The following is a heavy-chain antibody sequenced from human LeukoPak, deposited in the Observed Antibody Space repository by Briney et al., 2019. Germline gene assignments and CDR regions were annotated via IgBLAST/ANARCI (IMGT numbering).Heavy chain of an antibody. CDR3: ARDQPLHILLVRGYSYGLDYFDY. V-gene: IGHV1-18*01. Sequence: GASVKVSCKASGYTFTSYGISWVRQAPGQGLEWMGWISAYNGNTNYAQKLQGRVTMTTDTSTSTAYMELRSLRSDDTAVYYCARDQPLHILLVRGYSYGLDYFDYWGQGTLVTVSS. CDR1: GYTFTSYG. CDR2: ISAYNGNT. D-gene: IGHD5-18*01. J-gene: IGHJ4*02.